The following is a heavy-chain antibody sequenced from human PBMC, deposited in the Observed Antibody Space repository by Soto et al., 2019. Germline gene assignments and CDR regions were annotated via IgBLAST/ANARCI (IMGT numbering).Heavy chain of an antibody. V-gene: IGHV4-59*01. J-gene: IGHJ4*02. CDR3: ARSDGRD. Sequence: QVQLQESGPGLVKPSETLSITCTVSGGSISSYYWSWIRPPPGKGLEWIGYIYYSGSTNYTPSLKSRVTISVDTSKNQFSLKLSSVTAADTAVYYCARSDGRDWGQGTLVTVSS. CDR1: GGSISSYY. CDR2: IYYSGST.